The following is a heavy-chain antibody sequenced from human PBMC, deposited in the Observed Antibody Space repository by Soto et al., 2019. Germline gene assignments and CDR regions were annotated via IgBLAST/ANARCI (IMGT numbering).Heavy chain of an antibody. V-gene: IGHV3-30*18. Sequence: GGSLRLSCAASGFTFSSYGMHWVRQAPGKGLEWVADVASDGSNEHYADSVKGRFTTSRDNSKNTLFLQMNSLSAADTAVYYCAKSPYHSSGYYYYFHYWGQGTLVTVSS. CDR1: GFTFSSYG. CDR2: VASDGSNE. D-gene: IGHD3-22*01. J-gene: IGHJ4*02. CDR3: AKSPYHSSGYYYYFHY.